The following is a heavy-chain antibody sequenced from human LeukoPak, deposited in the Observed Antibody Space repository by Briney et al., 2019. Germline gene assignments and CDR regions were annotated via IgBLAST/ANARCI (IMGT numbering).Heavy chain of an antibody. CDR1: GGSISSYY. V-gene: IGHV4-59*01. J-gene: IGHJ4*02. CDR3: ARVRHYDYVWGSYQYYFDY. D-gene: IGHD3-16*01. CDR2: IYYSGST. Sequence: PSETLSLTCTVSGGSISSYYWSWIRQPPGKGLEWIGYIYYSGSTNYNPSLKCRVTISVDTSKNQFSLKLSSVTAADTAVYYCARVRHYDYVWGSYQYYFDYWGQGTLVTVSS.